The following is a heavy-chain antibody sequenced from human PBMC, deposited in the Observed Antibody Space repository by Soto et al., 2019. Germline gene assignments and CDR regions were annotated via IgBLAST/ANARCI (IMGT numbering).Heavy chain of an antibody. CDR2: IIPIVETP. V-gene: IGHV1-69*13. J-gene: IGHJ5*02. Sequence: ASVKVSCKASGGTFNSYDINWVRQAPGQGLEWMGGIIPIVETPKYAQKFQGRVTITADESTNTVYMELSSLRSEDTAMYYCARLSRPNYYDTSGFFKDNWFDPWGQGTLVTVSS. D-gene: IGHD3-22*01. CDR1: GGTFNSYD. CDR3: ARLSRPNYYDTSGFFKDNWFDP.